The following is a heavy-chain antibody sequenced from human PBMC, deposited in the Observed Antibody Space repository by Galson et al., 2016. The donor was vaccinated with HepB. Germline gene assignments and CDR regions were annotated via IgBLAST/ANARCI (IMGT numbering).Heavy chain of an antibody. Sequence: SLRLSCAASGFPLSDYYMSWIRQAPGKGLEWLSFISTTGSTIKYESSVKGRFTISRDNAKNSVYLQMNSLRVEDTAAYYCARSPSGSYSYYYNGMDVWGQGTTVTVSS. V-gene: IGHV3-11*01. CDR3: ARSPSGSYSYYYNGMDV. D-gene: IGHD1-26*01. CDR2: ISTTGSTI. CDR1: GFPLSDYY. J-gene: IGHJ6*02.